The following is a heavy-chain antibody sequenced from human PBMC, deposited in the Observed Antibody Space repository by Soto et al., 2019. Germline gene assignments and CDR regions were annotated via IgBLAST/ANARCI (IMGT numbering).Heavy chain of an antibody. Sequence: ASVKVSCKSSGYAFTGYYMHWVRQAPGQGLEWRGWINPNSGGTNYAQKFQGRVTMTRDTSISTAYMELSRLRSDDTAVYYCARVSLGIAAAGMDVWGQGTTVTVSS. CDR3: ARVSLGIAAAGMDV. CDR2: INPNSGGT. J-gene: IGHJ6*02. CDR1: GYAFTGYY. V-gene: IGHV1-2*02. D-gene: IGHD6-13*01.